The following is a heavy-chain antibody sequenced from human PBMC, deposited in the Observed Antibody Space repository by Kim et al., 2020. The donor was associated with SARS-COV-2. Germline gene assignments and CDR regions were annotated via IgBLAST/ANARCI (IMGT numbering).Heavy chain of an antibody. CDR3: ARRGYYSNYKFFDY. J-gene: IGHJ4*02. Sequence: SETLSLTCTVSGGSISSSSYYWGWIRQPPGKGLEWIGSIYYSGSTYYNPSLKSRVTISVDTSKNQFSLKLSSVTAADTAVYYCARRGYYSNYKFFDYWGQGTLVTVSS. CDR1: GGSISSSSYY. CDR2: IYYSGST. D-gene: IGHD4-4*01. V-gene: IGHV4-39*01.